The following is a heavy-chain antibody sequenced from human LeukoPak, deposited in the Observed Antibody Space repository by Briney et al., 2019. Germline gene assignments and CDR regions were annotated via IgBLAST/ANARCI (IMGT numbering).Heavy chain of an antibody. Sequence: GGSLRLSCAASGFTFSSYNMNWVRQAPGKGLVWVSRINGDGSSPTYADSVKGRFTISRDNAKNTLYLQMNSLTTEDTAVYYCAGSTRGSFAINWGQGTLVTVSS. V-gene: IGHV3-74*03. CDR2: INGDGSSP. D-gene: IGHD6-13*01. J-gene: IGHJ4*02. CDR1: GFTFSSYN. CDR3: AGSTRGSFAIN.